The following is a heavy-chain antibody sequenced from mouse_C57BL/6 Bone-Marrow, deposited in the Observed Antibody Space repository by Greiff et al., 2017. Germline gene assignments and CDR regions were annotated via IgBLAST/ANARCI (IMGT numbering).Heavy chain of an antibody. CDR2: ISSGSSTI. CDR3: ARPGYNGDDDWRGYYAMDY. CDR1: GFTFSDYG. V-gene: IGHV5-17*01. J-gene: IGHJ4*01. D-gene: IGHD2-2*01. Sequence: LVESGGGLVKPGGSLKLSCAASGFTFSDYGMHWVRQAPEKGLEWVAYISSGSSTIYYADTVKGRFTISRDNAKNTLFLQMTSLRSEDTAMYYCARPGYNGDDDWRGYYAMDYWGQGTSVTVSS.